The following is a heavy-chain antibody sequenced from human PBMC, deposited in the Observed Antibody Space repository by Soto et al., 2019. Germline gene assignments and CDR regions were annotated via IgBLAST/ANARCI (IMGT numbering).Heavy chain of an antibody. CDR3: AKEGFYGDYPL. CDR2: ISGSGGST. D-gene: IGHD4-17*01. CDR1: GFTLSSYA. J-gene: IGHJ4*02. Sequence: EVQLLESGGGLVQPGGSLRLSCAASGFTLSSYAMSWVREAQGKGLEWVSAISGSGGSTYYADAVKGRFTISRENSKNTLFLQMNSLRAEDTAVYYSAKEGFYGDYPLWGQGTLVTVSS. V-gene: IGHV3-23*01.